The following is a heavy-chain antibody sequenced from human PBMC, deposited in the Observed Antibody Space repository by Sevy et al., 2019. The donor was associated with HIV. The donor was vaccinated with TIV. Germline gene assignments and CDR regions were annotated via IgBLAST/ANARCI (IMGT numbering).Heavy chain of an antibody. CDR3: AKDQIGSSGYYPDAFDI. J-gene: IGHJ3*02. V-gene: IGHV3-23*01. D-gene: IGHD3-22*01. Sequence: GGCLRLSCAASGFTFSSYAMNWVRQAPGKGLEWVSAISGSGGSTYYADSVKGRFTISRDNSKNTLYLQMNSLRAEDTAVYYCAKDQIGSSGYYPDAFDIWGQGTMVTVSS. CDR1: GFTFSSYA. CDR2: ISGSGGST.